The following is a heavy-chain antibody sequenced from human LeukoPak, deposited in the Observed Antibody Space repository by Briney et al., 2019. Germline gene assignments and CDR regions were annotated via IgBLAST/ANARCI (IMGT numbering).Heavy chain of an antibody. CDR1: GFTFSSFG. CDR2: IKQDGSEK. D-gene: IGHD6-13*01. J-gene: IGHJ4*02. Sequence: GGSLRLSCAASGFTFSSFGMHWVRQAPGKGLEWVANIKQDGSEKYYVDSVKGRFTISRDNAKNSLYLQMNSLRAEDTAVYYCAREGYSSSWYPYWGQGTLVTVSS. V-gene: IGHV3-7*05. CDR3: AREGYSSSWYPY.